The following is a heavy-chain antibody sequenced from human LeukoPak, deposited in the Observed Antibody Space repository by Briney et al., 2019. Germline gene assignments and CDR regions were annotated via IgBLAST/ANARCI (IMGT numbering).Heavy chain of an antibody. D-gene: IGHD4-17*01. J-gene: IGHJ6*03. CDR1: GYTFTGYY. CDR2: INPNSGGT. CDR3: ARVAGWNDYGDYYYYYYMDV. Sequence: ASVKVSCKASGYTFTGYYMHWVRQAPGQGLEWMGWINPNSGGTNYAQKFQGRVTMTRDTSISTAYMELSRLRSDDTAVYYCARVAGWNDYGDYYYYYYMDVWGKGTTVTVSS. V-gene: IGHV1-2*02.